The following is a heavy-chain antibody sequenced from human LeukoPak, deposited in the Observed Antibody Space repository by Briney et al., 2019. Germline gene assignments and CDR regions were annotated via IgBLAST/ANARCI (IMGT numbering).Heavy chain of an antibody. V-gene: IGHV4-39*01. CDR2: IYYSRSA. CDR3: ARQVGYFYYYMDV. D-gene: IGHD1-26*01. CDR1: GDSISSSSYY. J-gene: IGHJ6*03. Sequence: SETLSLTCTVSGDSISSSSYYWGWIRQPPGKGLEWIGSIYYSRSAFYNPSLKSRVAISVDTSKNHFSLKLSSVTAADTAVYYCARQVGYFYYYMDVWGKGTTVTVSS.